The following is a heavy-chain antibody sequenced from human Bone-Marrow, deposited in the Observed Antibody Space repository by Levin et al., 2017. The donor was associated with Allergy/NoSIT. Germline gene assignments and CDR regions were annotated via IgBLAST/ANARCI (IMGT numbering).Heavy chain of an antibody. Sequence: ASVKVSCKASGYTFTSYYMHWVRQAPGQGLEWMGIINPSGGSTSYAQKFQGRVTMTRDTSTSTVYMELSSLRSEDTAVYYCARGPTYYYDSSGHWPVSFFSRYSAKFDYWGQGTLVTVSS. CDR1: GYTFTSYY. D-gene: IGHD3-22*01. CDR3: ARGPTYYYDSSGHWPVSFFSRYSAKFDY. J-gene: IGHJ4*02. CDR2: INPSGGST. V-gene: IGHV1-46*01.